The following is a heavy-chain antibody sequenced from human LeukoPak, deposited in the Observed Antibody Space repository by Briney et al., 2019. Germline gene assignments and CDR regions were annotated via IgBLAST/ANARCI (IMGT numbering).Heavy chain of an antibody. CDR2: INHSGST. J-gene: IGHJ1*01. CDR3: ALFLYSSAKYFQH. D-gene: IGHD6-19*01. CDR1: GGSFSGYY. Sequence: SETLSLTCAVYGGSFSGYYWSWIRQPPGKGLEWIGEINHSGSTNYNPSLKSRVTISVDTSKNQFSLKLSSVTAADTAVYYCALFLYSSAKYFQHWGQGTLVTVSS. V-gene: IGHV4-34*01.